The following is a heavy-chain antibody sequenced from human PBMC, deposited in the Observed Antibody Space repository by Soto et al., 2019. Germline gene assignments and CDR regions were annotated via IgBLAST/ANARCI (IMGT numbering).Heavy chain of an antibody. CDR2: ISYDGSNK. CDR3: ARETSSWYQDGMDV. J-gene: IGHJ6*02. V-gene: IGHV3-30-3*01. Sequence: QVQLVESGGGVVQPGRSLRLSCAASGFTFSSYAMHWVRQAPGKGLEWVAVISYDGSNKYYADSVKSRFTISRDNSKNTLYLQMNSLRAEDTAVYYCARETSSWYQDGMDVWGQGTTVTVSS. CDR1: GFTFSSYA. D-gene: IGHD6-13*01.